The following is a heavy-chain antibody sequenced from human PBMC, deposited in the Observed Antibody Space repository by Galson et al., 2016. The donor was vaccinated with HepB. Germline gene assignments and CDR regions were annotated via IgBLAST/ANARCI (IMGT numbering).Heavy chain of an antibody. CDR1: GFTFSSYL. CDR2: ISDDGSDK. V-gene: IGHV3-30*04. J-gene: IGHJ5*02. D-gene: IGHD2-2*01. CDR3: ARPGQLCSSISCYSWFDP. Sequence: SLRLSCAASGFTFSSYLMYWVRQAPGKGLEWVAIISDDGSDKNYADSVKGRFTISRDNSQNTLFLQMNSLRVEDTAVYYCARPGQLCSSISCYSWFDPWGQGTLVTVSA.